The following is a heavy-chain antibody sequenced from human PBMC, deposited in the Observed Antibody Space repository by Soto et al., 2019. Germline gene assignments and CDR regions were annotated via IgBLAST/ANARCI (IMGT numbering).Heavy chain of an antibody. J-gene: IGHJ4*02. D-gene: IGHD6-19*01. CDR1: GFTFSSYG. CDR2: ISYDGSNK. V-gene: IGHV3-30*03. CDR3: ARDGPIAVAGTSGFGLDY. Sequence: QVQLVESGGGVVQPGRSLRLSCAASGFTFSSYGMHWVRQAPGKGLEWVAVISYDGSNKYYADSVKGRFTISRDNSKNTLYLQMNSLRAEDTAVYYCARDGPIAVAGTSGFGLDYWGQGTLVTVSS.